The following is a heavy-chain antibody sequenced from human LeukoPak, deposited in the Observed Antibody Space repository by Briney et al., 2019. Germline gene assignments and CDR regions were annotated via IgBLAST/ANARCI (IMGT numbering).Heavy chain of an antibody. D-gene: IGHD3-10*01. CDR2: ISSSSSYI. CDR1: GFTFSSYS. J-gene: IGHJ4*02. CDR3: ARGSGSYLNY. Sequence: RGSLRLSCAASGFTFSSYSMNWVRQAPGKGLEWVSSISSSSSYIYYADSVKGRFTISRDNAKNSLYLQMNSLRAEDTAVYYCARGSGSYLNYWGQGTLVTVSS. V-gene: IGHV3-21*01.